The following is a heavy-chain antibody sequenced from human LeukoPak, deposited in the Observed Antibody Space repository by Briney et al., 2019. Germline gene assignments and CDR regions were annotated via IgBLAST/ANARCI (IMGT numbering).Heavy chain of an antibody. CDR2: INPSGGST. Sequence: EASVKVSCKASGYTFTSYYIYWVRQAPGQGLEWMGMINPSGGSTSYAQKFQGRVTMTRDTSTSTVYMEVSSLRSEDTAVYYCARDSASSRIGYSWFQHWGQGTLVTVSS. D-gene: IGHD5-24*01. V-gene: IGHV1-46*01. CDR3: ARDSASSRIGYSWFQH. J-gene: IGHJ1*01. CDR1: GYTFTSYY.